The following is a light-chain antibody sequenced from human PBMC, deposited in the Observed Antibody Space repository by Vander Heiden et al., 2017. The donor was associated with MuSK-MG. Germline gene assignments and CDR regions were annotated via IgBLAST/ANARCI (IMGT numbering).Light chain of an antibody. J-gene: IGKJ1*01. Sequence: DIVLTQSPDSLAVYLGERATINCRCSQTVWYASNNRNYLAWYQQKPGQPPKLLIYWASTRESGVPDRFRGSGSGADFTLTITSLQAEDVAVYYCQQDNTFPRTFGQGTKVEIQ. V-gene: IGKV4-1*01. CDR1: QTVWYASNNRNY. CDR2: WAS. CDR3: QQDNTFPRT.